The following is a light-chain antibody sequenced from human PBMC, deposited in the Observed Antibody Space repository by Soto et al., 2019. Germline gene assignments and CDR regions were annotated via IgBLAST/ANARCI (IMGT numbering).Light chain of an antibody. CDR2: AAS. CDR3: QQSYSTLT. Sequence: EIQLTQSPSALSAYLRARAPITFTASQSISSYLNWYQQKPGKAPKLLIYAASSLQSGVPSRFSGSGSGTDFTLTISSLKPEDFATYYCQQSYSTLTFGGGTKVDIK. CDR1: QSISSY. J-gene: IGKJ4*01. V-gene: IGKV1-39*01.